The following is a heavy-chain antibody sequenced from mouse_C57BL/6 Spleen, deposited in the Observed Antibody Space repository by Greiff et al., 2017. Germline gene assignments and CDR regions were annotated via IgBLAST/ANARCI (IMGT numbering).Heavy chain of an antibody. J-gene: IGHJ2*01. CDR1: GFTFSSYA. Sequence: EVHLVESGGGLVKPGGSLKLSCAASGFTFSSYAMSWVRQTPEKRLEWVATISDGGSYTSYPDNVKGRFTISRDNAKNNLYLQMSHLKSEDTAVYYCAREDGYYGFDYWGQGTTLTVAS. V-gene: IGHV5-4*01. CDR3: AREDGYYGFDY. CDR2: ISDGGSYT. D-gene: IGHD2-3*01.